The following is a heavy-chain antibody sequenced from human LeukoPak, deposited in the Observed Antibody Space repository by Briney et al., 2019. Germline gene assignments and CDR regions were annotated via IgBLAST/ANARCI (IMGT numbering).Heavy chain of an antibody. J-gene: IGHJ4*02. CDR2: ISHSGHRT. D-gene: IGHD2-8*01. CDR3: AKDRRHCTSTFCSGDHFDS. V-gene: IGHV3-23*01. Sequence: GGSLRLSCAATGFTFFNYALAWVRHAPGKGLQSVSYISHSGHRTYYTASVFGRFTVSRDNSKNTLYLEMKGLTAEDTAVYYCAKDRRHCTSTFCSGDHFDSWGQGTLVTVSS. CDR1: GFTFFNYA.